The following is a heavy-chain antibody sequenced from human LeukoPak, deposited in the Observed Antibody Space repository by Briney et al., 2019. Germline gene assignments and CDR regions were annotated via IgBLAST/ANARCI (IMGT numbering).Heavy chain of an antibody. D-gene: IGHD2-2*01. CDR2: IYHSGST. Sequence: PSETLSLTCTVSGVSIVSSAYSWSWIRQPPGKGLEWIGYIYHSGSTLYNPSLKSRVTISLDRSKDQLSLRLSSVTAADTAVYYCASQDIVVVPVSWGQGTLVTVSS. CDR1: GVSIVSSAYS. V-gene: IGHV4-30-2*01. J-gene: IGHJ4*02. CDR3: ASQDIVVVPVS.